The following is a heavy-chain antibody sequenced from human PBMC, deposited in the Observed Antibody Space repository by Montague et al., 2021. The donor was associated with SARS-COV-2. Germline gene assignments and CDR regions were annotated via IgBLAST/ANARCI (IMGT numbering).Heavy chain of an antibody. D-gene: IGHD6-13*01. CDR2: TYYSGSA. CDR1: GGSISSGSYS. CDR3: ARVDAASGTPYCDY. J-gene: IGHJ4*02. V-gene: IGHV4-31*03. Sequence: TLSLTCTVSGGSISSGSYSWSWIRQGPGKGLEWIGNTYYSGSAYYSPSLRSRATLSVDTSKNQFSLNLSSVTAADTAVYYCARVDAASGTPYCDYWGQGTLVTVSS.